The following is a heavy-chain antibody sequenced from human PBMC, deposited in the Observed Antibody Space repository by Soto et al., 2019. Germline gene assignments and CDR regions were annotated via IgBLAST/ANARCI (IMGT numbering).Heavy chain of an antibody. V-gene: IGHV3-11*01. Sequence: VQLVESGGGLVKPGGSLRLSCAASGFIFSDYYMSWIRQAPGKGLEWVSYISGSGSIVYYADSMKGRFTISRDNAKNSVYLQMNSLRVDDTAVYYCARDRGLYYYGSGSPSDLWGQGVLVNVSS. CDR1: GFIFSDYY. D-gene: IGHD3-10*01. J-gene: IGHJ5*02. CDR3: ARDRGLYYYGSGSPSDL. CDR2: ISGSGSIV.